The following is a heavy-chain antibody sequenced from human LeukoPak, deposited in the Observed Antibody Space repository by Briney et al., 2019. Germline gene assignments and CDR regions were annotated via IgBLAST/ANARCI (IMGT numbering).Heavy chain of an antibody. D-gene: IGHD6-6*01. CDR2: IYTSGST. CDR1: GGSISSYY. CDR3: ARADSEQLVSDYYYYMDV. J-gene: IGHJ6*03. Sequence: SETLSLTCTVSGGSISSYYWSWIRQPAGKGLEWIGRIYTSGSTNYNPSLKSRVTMSVDTSKNQFSLKLSSVTAADTAVYYCARADSEQLVSDYYYYMDVWGKGTTVTVSS. V-gene: IGHV4-4*07.